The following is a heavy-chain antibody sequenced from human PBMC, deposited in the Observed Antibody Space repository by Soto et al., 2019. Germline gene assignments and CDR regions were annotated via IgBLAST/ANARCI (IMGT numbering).Heavy chain of an antibody. CDR1: GGTFSSYT. D-gene: IGHD4-17*01. Sequence: QVQLVQSGAEVKKPGSSVKVSCKASGGTFSSYTISWVRQAPGQGLEWMGRIIPILGIANYDQKFQGRVTITSDKATSTAYMELSSLRSEDTAVYYCARPSLEYGDYTFDYWGQGTLVTVSS. V-gene: IGHV1-69*02. CDR3: ARPSLEYGDYTFDY. CDR2: IIPILGIA. J-gene: IGHJ4*02.